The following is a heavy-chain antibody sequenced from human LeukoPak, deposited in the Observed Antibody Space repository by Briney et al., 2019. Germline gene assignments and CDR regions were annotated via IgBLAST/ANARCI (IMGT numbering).Heavy chain of an antibody. CDR2: IIPIFGTA. CDR1: GGTFSSYA. V-gene: IGHV1-69*13. CDR3: ASSPQDSSGYYWGGGFDY. Sequence: SVKVSCKASGGTFSSYAISWVRQAPGQGLEWMGGIIPIFGTANYAQKFQGRVTITADESTSTAYMELSSLRSEDTAVYYCASSPQDSSGYYWGGGFDYWGQGTLVTVFS. J-gene: IGHJ4*02. D-gene: IGHD3-22*01.